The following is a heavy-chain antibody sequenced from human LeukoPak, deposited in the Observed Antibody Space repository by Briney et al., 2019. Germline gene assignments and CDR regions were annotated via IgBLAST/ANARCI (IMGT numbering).Heavy chain of an antibody. CDR3: ARPLGQLEDDAFDI. Sequence: ASVKVSCKASGGTFSSYAISWVRQAPGQGLEWMGRIIPIFGTANYAQKFQGRVTITTDESTSTAYMELSSLRSEDTAVYYCARPLGQLEDDAFDIWGQGTMVTVS. J-gene: IGHJ3*02. CDR1: GGTFSSYA. V-gene: IGHV1-69*05. D-gene: IGHD1-1*01. CDR2: IIPIFGTA.